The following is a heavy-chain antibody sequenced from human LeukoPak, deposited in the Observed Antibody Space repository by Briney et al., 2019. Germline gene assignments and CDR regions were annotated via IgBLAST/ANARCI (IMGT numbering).Heavy chain of an antibody. D-gene: IGHD3-10*01. V-gene: IGHV3-11*01. Sequence: GGSLRLSCAASGFTFSDYYMSWIRQAPGKGLEWVSYISSSGSTIYYADSVKGRFTISRDNSKNTLYLQMNSLRAEDTAVYYCAKDRILLWFGEFLSGSAFDIWGQGTMVTVSS. CDR2: ISSSGSTI. CDR1: GFTFSDYY. CDR3: AKDRILLWFGEFLSGSAFDI. J-gene: IGHJ3*02.